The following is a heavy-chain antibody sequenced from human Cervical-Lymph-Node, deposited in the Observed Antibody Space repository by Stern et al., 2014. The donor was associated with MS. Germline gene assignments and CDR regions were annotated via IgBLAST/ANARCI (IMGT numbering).Heavy chain of an antibody. CDR1: GYSFTSYW. CDR3: ARQVDDYVWGSYPAGFDY. J-gene: IGHJ4*02. D-gene: IGHD3-16*02. V-gene: IGHV5-51*01. CDR2: IYPGDSDT. Sequence: VQLVQSGAEVKKPGESLKISCKGSGYSFTSYWIGWVRQMPGKGLEWMGIIYPGDSDTRYSPSFQGQVTISADKSISTAYLQWSSLKASDTAMYYCARQVDDYVWGSYPAGFDYWGQGTLVTVSS.